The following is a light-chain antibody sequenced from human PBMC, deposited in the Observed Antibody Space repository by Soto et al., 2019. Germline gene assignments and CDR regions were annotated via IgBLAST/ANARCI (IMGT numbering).Light chain of an antibody. CDR1: QSISSY. Sequence: DIQMTQSPSSLSASVGDRVTITCRASQSISSYLNWYQQKPGKAPKLLIYAASSLQSGVTSRFSGSGSGTDFTLTISSLQPEDFATYYCQQSYSTLWTFGQGTKVEL. J-gene: IGKJ1*01. CDR2: AAS. CDR3: QQSYSTLWT. V-gene: IGKV1-39*01.